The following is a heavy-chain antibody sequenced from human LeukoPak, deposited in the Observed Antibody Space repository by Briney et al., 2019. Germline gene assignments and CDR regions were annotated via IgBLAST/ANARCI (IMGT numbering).Heavy chain of an antibody. CDR1: GYTFTGYY. CDR2: INPNSGGT. V-gene: IGHV1-2*02. Sequence: PSVKVSCKASGYTFTGYYMHWVRPAPGQGLEWMGWINPNSGGTNYAQKFQGRVTMTRDTSISTAYMELSRLRSDDTAVYYCARGRYYYDSSGYQFWGQGTLVTVSS. D-gene: IGHD3-22*01. CDR3: ARGRYYYDSSGYQF. J-gene: IGHJ4*02.